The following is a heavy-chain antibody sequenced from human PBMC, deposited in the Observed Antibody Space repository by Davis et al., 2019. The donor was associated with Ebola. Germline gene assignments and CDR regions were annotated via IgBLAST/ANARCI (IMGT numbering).Heavy chain of an antibody. V-gene: IGHV3-7*03. CDR1: AFTFSDYW. J-gene: IGHJ6*02. CDR3: AAQPHSSSSHYYGMDV. CDR2: IKQDGSEK. Sequence: PGGSLRLSCTASAFTFSDYWMSWVRQAPGKGLEWVANIKQDGSEKYYADSVKGRFTISRDNAKNSLYLQMNSLRAEDMALYYCAAQPHSSSSHYYGMDVWGQGTTVTVSS. D-gene: IGHD6-6*01.